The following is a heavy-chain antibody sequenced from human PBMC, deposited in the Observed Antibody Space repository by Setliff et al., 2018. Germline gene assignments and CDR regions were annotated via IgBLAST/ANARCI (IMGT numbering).Heavy chain of an antibody. CDR1: GYTSTGYY. Sequence: GASVKVSCKASGYTSTGYYLHWVRQAPGQGLEWMGWISPNSGGTNYAQKFQGWVTMTRDTSISTAYMELSRLRSDDTAVYYCATGHCSSTSCYEDYYGIDVWGQGTTVTVSS. J-gene: IGHJ6*02. V-gene: IGHV1-2*04. D-gene: IGHD2-2*01. CDR2: ISPNSGGT. CDR3: ATGHCSSTSCYEDYYGIDV.